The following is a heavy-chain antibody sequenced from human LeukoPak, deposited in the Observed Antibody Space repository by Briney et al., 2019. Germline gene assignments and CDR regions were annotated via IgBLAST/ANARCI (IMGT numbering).Heavy chain of an antibody. V-gene: IGHV4-39*07. CDR2: IYYSGST. D-gene: IGHD5-24*01. CDR1: GGSISSSSYY. CDR3: ARDRRRDGYNWDY. Sequence: SETLSLTCTVSGGSISSSSYYWGWIRQPPGKGREWIGSIYYSGSTYYNPSLKSRVTISVDTSKNQFSLKLSSVTAVDTAVYYCARDRRRDGYNWDYWGQGTLVTVSS. J-gene: IGHJ4*02.